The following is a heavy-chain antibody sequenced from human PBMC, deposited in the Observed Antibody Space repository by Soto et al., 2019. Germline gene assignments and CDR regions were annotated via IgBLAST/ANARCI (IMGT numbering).Heavy chain of an antibody. CDR2: IYYSGST. D-gene: IGHD3-3*01. Sequence: SETLSLTCTVSGGSISSYYWSWIRQPPGKGLEWIGYIYYSGSTNYNPSLKSRVTISVDTSKNQFSLKLSSVTAADTAVYYCARNRWVYDFWSGYFLAADYWGQGTLVTVSS. CDR3: ARNRWVYDFWSGYFLAADY. J-gene: IGHJ4*02. V-gene: IGHV4-59*01. CDR1: GGSISSYY.